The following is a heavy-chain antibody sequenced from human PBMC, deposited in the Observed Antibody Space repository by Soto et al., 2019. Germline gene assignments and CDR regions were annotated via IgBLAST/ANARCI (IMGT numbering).Heavy chain of an antibody. J-gene: IGHJ3*01. CDR2: INANSGGT. V-gene: IGHV1-2*02. CDR1: GYSFTGYF. Sequence: ASVKVSCKASGYSFTGYFIHWVRQAPGQGLEWMGWINANSGGTRYAQKFQGRVTMTRDPSISTAYMDLSSLRSDDTAVYYCVRGGDGFNSSAFDLWGQGTMVTVSS. CDR3: VRGGDGFNSSAFDL. D-gene: IGHD3-22*01.